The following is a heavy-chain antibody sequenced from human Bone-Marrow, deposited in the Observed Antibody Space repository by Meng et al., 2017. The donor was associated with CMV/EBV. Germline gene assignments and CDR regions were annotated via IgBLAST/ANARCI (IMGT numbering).Heavy chain of an antibody. CDR1: GFTFSSYW. Sequence: GGSLRLSCAASGFTFSSYWMSWVRQAPGKGLEWVANIKQDGSEKYYVDSVKGRFTISRDNAKNSLYLQMNSLRAEDTAVYYCAREGYDFWSGYYGYYGMDGWGQGTTVTVSS. J-gene: IGHJ6*02. CDR2: IKQDGSEK. D-gene: IGHD3-3*01. CDR3: AREGYDFWSGYYGYYGMDG. V-gene: IGHV3-7*01.